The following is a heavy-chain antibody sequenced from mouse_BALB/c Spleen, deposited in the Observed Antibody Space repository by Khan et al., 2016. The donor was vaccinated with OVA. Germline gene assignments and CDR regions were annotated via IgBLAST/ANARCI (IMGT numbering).Heavy chain of an antibody. CDR2: IKSNGGST. CDR1: GFTFSSYG. Sequence: EVELVASGGGLVQPGGSLKLSCAASGFTFSSYGMSWVRQTPDKRLELVATIKSNGGSTYYPDSVKGRFTISRANDKKTLYLQMSSLKSEDTAMYDCARMSRTINWGQGTTLTVSS. J-gene: IGHJ2*01. V-gene: IGHV5-6-3*01. CDR3: ARMSRTIN.